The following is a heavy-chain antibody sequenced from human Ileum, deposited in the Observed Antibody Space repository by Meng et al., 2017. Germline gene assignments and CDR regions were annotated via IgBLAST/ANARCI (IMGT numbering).Heavy chain of an antibody. CDR2: IYLGDSDT. J-gene: IGHJ1*01. CDR1: GYTYNTYW. CDR3: ARRISSGFRKYFEL. Sequence: GSLRLSCEGLGYTYNTYWIAWVRQLPGQGLEWMGMIYLGDSDTRYSSSFEGHITISGDKSINTAYLEWSSLQSSDSATYYCARRISSGFRKYFELWGPGTLVTVSS. V-gene: IGHV5-51*01.